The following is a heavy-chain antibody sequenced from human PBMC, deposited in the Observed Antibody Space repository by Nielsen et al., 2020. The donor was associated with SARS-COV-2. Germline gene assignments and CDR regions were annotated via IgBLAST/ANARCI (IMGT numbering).Heavy chain of an antibody. D-gene: IGHD6-19*01. CDR3: ARGSGWYFY. J-gene: IGHJ4*02. CDR2: IKQDGSEK. V-gene: IGHV3-7*03. Sequence: GGSLRLSCAASGFTFSNYAMSWVRQAPGKGLEWVANIKQDGSEKNYVDSVKGRFTISRDNAKNSLYLQMNSLRAEDTAVYYCARGSGWYFYWGQGTLVTVSS. CDR1: GFTFSNYA.